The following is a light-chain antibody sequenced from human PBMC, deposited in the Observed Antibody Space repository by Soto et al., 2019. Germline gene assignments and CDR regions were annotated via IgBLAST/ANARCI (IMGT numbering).Light chain of an antibody. CDR1: QSVSSNY. J-gene: IGKJ1*01. CDR2: GSS. V-gene: IGKV3-20*01. Sequence: EIVLTQSPDTLSLSPGDRATLSCRASQSVSSNYVAWYQQKPGQAPRLLTHGSSSRATGIPDRFSGRGFGTDFTLTISSLQSEDFAVYYCQEYIQWPPGMFGPGTTVDIK. CDR3: QEYIQWPPGM.